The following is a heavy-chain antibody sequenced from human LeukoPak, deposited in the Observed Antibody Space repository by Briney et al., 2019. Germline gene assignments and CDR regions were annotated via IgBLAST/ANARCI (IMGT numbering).Heavy chain of an antibody. CDR2: MNPNNDNT. D-gene: IGHD3-10*01. Sequence: ASVKVSCKASGYTFMNFEINWVRQATGQGLEWMGRMNPNNDNTNYAQKFQGRVTMTSDTSTSTVYMELSSLIYEDTAVYFCARQGTFRGLDNWGQGTLVTVSS. V-gene: IGHV1-8*01. J-gene: IGHJ4*02. CDR1: GYTFMNFE. CDR3: ARQGTFRGLDN.